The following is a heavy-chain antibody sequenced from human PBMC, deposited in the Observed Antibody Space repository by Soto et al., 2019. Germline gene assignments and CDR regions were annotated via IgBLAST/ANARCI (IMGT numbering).Heavy chain of an antibody. CDR1: GYTFTSYG. J-gene: IGHJ4*02. Sequence: GASVKVSCKASGYTFTSYGISWVRQAPGQGLEWMGWISAYNGNTNYSPSFQGHVTISADKSISTAYLQWSSLKASDTAMYYCARHEIAAAGTGDYWGQGTLVTVSS. CDR2: ISAYNGNT. CDR3: ARHEIAAAGTGDY. V-gene: IGHV1-18*01. D-gene: IGHD6-13*01.